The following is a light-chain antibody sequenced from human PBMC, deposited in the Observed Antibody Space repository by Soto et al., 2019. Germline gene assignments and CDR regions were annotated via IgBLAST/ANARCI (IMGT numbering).Light chain of an antibody. CDR3: QQSSSSPIT. Sequence: EVVMTQSPATLSLSPGERATLSCRASQSVSSNLAWYQQKPGQAPRLLIYGASSRATGIPDRFTGSGSGTDFTLTISRLEPEDFAVYYCQQSSSSPITFGQGTRLEI. J-gene: IGKJ5*01. V-gene: IGKV3-20*01. CDR1: QSVSSN. CDR2: GAS.